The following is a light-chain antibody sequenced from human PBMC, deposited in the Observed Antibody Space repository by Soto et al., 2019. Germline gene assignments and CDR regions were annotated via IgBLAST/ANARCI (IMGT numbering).Light chain of an antibody. CDR3: KQYNSYSGT. CDR2: DAS. V-gene: IGKV1-5*01. J-gene: IGKJ1*01. Sequence: DIQMTQSPSTLSASVGDRVTITCRASQSISSWLAWYQQKPGKAPKLLIYDASSLESGVPSRFSGSGSGTEFTLPVSSLQRDDFATYYCKQYNSYSGTFGQGTKVEIK. CDR1: QSISSW.